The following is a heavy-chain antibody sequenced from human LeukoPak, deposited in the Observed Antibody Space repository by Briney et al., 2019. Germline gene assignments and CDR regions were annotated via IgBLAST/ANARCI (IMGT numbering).Heavy chain of an antibody. CDR3: ARPRYSGSFTNGDFDY. V-gene: IGHV1-2*02. J-gene: IGHJ4*02. Sequence: ASVKVSCKASGYTFTGYYMHWVRQAPGQGLEWMGWINPNSGGTSYAQKFQGRVTMTRDMSTSTVYMEPSSLRSEDTAVYYCARPRYSGSFTNGDFDYWGQGTLVTVSS. CDR1: GYTFTGYY. D-gene: IGHD1-26*01. CDR2: INPNSGGT.